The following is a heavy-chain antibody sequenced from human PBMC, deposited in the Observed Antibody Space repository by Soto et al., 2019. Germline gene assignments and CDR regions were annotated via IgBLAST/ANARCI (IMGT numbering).Heavy chain of an antibody. J-gene: IGHJ4*02. Sequence: EVQLVESGGGLIQPGGSMRLSCAASGFTVISNYMSWVRQAPGKGLEWVSVIYSGGSTYYADSVKGRFTISRDNSKNTLYLQMNSLRAEDTAVYYCARGCSGGSCYHFDYWGQGTLVTVSS. CDR3: ARGCSGGSCYHFDY. V-gene: IGHV3-53*01. CDR1: GFTVISNY. CDR2: IYSGGST. D-gene: IGHD2-15*01.